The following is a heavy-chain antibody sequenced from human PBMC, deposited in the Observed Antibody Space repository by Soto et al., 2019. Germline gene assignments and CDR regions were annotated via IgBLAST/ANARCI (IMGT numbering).Heavy chain of an antibody. CDR2: IIPILGIA. D-gene: IGHD2-2*01. CDR1: GGTFSSYT. Sequence: GASVKVSCKASGGTFSSYTISWVRQAPGQGLEWMGRIIPILGIANYAQKFQGRVTITADKSTSTAYMELSSLRSEDTAVYYCARVYCSSTSCYHGWFDPWGQGTLVTGSS. V-gene: IGHV1-69*02. CDR3: ARVYCSSTSCYHGWFDP. J-gene: IGHJ5*02.